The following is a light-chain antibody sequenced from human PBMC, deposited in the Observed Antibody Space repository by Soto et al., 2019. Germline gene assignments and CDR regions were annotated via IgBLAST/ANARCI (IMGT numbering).Light chain of an antibody. CDR1: QSVSSSY. V-gene: IGKV3-15*01. CDR2: GAY. CDR3: QQYNNWPPVT. J-gene: IGKJ1*01. Sequence: EIVLTQSPGTLSLSRGERATLSCRASQSVSSSYLAWYQQKPGQAPRLLIYGAYTRATGIPARFSGSGSGTEFTLTISSLQSEDSAVYYCQQYNNWPPVTFGQGTKVDIK.